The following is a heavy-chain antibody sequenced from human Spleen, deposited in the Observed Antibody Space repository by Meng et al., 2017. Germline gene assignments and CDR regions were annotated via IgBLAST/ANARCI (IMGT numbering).Heavy chain of an antibody. CDR1: GYTFAAYW. V-gene: IGHV1-2*06. D-gene: IGHD6-13*01. CDR2: IDPKSDNT. J-gene: IGHJ4*02. CDR3: ARDEDISAAGKLFGDY. Sequence: QVHVMQSGPQGKNPGGSVKVSCKASGYTFAAYWIQWGRQAPGQGPEWMGRIDPKSDNTHYAQKFQARVTMTGDTSISTAYMELSGLRSDDTAMYYCARDEDISAAGKLFGDYWGQGTLVTVSS.